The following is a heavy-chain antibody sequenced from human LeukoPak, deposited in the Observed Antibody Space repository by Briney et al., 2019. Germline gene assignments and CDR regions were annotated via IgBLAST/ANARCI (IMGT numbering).Heavy chain of an antibody. CDR2: IYHSGST. D-gene: IGHD1-26*01. CDR1: GGSISSSNW. CDR3: ARAPGEGGYYFDY. V-gene: IGHV4-4*02. Sequence: SETLSLTCAVSGGSISSSNWWSWVRQPPGKGLEWIGEIYHSGSTNYNPSLKSRVTISVDKSKNQFSLKLSSVTAADMAVYYCARAPGEGGYYFDYWGQGTLVTVSS. J-gene: IGHJ4*02.